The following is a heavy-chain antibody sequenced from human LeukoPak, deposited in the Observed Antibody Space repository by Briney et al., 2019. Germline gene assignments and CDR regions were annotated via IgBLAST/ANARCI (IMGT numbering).Heavy chain of an antibody. Sequence: GGSLRLSCAASGFTFSSYAMSWVRQAPGKGLEWVSAISGSGGSTYYADSVKGRFTISRDNSKNTLYLQMNSLRAEDTAVYYCATNYYDSSGYYYSGYFDYWGQGTLVTVSS. D-gene: IGHD3-22*01. J-gene: IGHJ4*02. CDR2: ISGSGGST. CDR1: GFTFSSYA. V-gene: IGHV3-23*01. CDR3: ATNYYDSSGYYYSGYFDY.